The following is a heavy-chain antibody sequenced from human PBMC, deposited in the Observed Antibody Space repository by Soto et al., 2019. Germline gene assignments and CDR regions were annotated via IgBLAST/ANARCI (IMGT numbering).Heavy chain of an antibody. CDR1: GDSISSSGFY. D-gene: IGHD5-18*01. V-gene: IGHV4-61*08. Sequence: PSETLSLTCTVSGDSISSSGFYWNWIRQSPGKGLEWIGYIYSSGSTHYNPSLQNRVTISINTSKNQVSLKVNSVTAADTAVYYCARDHPHSYGVYYFDYWGQGTPVTVSS. CDR3: ARDHPHSYGVYYFDY. CDR2: IYSSGST. J-gene: IGHJ4*02.